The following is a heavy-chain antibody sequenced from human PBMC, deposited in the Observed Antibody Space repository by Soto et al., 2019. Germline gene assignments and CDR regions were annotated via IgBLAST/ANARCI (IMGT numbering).Heavy chain of an antibody. CDR2: IHYSGST. Sequence: QVQLQESGTGLVKPSQTLSLTCTVSGGSISSCGYYWTWIRQHPGKGLEWIGYIHYSGSTYYNPSRESRVTISVDTSKNQLSLKLSSVTAADTAVYYCARSVFPWGQGTLVTVSS. CDR3: ARSVFP. V-gene: IGHV4-31*03. CDR1: GGSISSCGYY. J-gene: IGHJ5*02.